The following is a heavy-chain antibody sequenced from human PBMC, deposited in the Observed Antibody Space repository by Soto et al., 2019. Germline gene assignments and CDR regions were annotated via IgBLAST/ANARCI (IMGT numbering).Heavy chain of an antibody. CDR3: AAPLIYGDYEA. J-gene: IGHJ4*02. CDR2: IYYSGST. D-gene: IGHD4-17*01. V-gene: IGHV4-39*01. Sequence: SETLSLTCTVSGGSISSSSYYWGWIRQPPGKGLEWIGSIYYSGSTYYNPSLKSRVTISVDTSKNQFSLKLSSVTAADTAVYYCAAPLIYGDYEAWGQGTLVTVSS. CDR1: GGSISSSSYY.